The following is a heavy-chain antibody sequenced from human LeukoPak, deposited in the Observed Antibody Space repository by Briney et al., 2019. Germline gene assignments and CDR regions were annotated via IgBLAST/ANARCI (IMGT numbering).Heavy chain of an antibody. CDR2: TYCRSKWYN. V-gene: IGHV6-1*01. J-gene: IGHJ6*02. CDR3: ARDKDYTYYGMDV. CDR1: GDSVSSNSAA. Sequence: SQTLSLTCAISGDSVSSNSAAWTWIRQSPSRGLEWLGRTYCRSKWYNDYAVSVKSRITINPDTSKNQFSLQLNSVTPEDTAVYYCARDKDYTYYGMDVWGQGTTVTVSS.